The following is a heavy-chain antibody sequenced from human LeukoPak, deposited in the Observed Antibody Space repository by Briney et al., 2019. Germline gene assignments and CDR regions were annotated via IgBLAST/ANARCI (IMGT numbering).Heavy chain of an antibody. V-gene: IGHV3-74*01. Sequence: GGSLRLSCAASGFTFSSYWRHWFRQAPGKGLVGVSRINTDGSSTSYADSVKGRFTISRDNAKNTLYLQMNSLRAEDTAVYSCARDMEKRYYDSSGPLDYWGQGTLVTVSS. J-gene: IGHJ4*02. CDR1: GFTFSSYW. CDR2: INTDGSST. CDR3: ARDMEKRYYDSSGPLDY. D-gene: IGHD3-22*01.